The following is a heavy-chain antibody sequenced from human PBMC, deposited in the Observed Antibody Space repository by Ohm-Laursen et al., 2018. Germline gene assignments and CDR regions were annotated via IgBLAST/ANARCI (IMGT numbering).Heavy chain of an antibody. CDR3: ARGGVAVAGTFNAFDI. Sequence: SLRLSCSASGFTFSSYGMHWVRQAPGKGLEWVAVISYDGSNKYYADSVKGRFTISRDNAKNSLYLQMNSLRAEDTAVYHCARGGVAVAGTFNAFDIWGQGTMVTVSS. V-gene: IGHV3-30*03. D-gene: IGHD6-19*01. CDR2: ISYDGSNK. CDR1: GFTFSSYG. J-gene: IGHJ3*02.